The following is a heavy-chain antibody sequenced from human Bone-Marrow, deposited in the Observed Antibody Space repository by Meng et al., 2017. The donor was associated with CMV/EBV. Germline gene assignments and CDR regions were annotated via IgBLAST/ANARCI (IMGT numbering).Heavy chain of an antibody. D-gene: IGHD6-13*01. CDR2: IRYDGSNK. CDR1: GVTFSRYG. Sequence: SGVTFSRYGMHWVRQAPGKGLECVAFIRYDGSNKYYADSVKGRFTISRDNSKNTLYLQMNSLRAEDTAVYYCAKAGNIAAAGRAFDIWGQGTMVTVSS. J-gene: IGHJ3*02. V-gene: IGHV3-30*02. CDR3: AKAGNIAAAGRAFDI.